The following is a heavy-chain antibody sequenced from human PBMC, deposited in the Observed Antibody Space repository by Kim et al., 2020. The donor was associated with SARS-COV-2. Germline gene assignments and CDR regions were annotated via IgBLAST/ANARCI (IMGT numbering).Heavy chain of an antibody. V-gene: IGHV3-53*01. Sequence: TYSAATVKGRFTISRDNSKNTLYLQMTSLRAEDTAVYYCARDLGDDGMDVWGQGTTVTVSS. J-gene: IGHJ6*02. CDR3: ARDLGDDGMDV. D-gene: IGHD3-16*01. CDR2: T.